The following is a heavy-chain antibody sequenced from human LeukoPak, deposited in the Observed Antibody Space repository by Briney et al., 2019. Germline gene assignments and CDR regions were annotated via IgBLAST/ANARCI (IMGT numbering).Heavy chain of an antibody. CDR1: GFTFSSYE. CDR2: ISSSGSTI. J-gene: IGHJ4*02. D-gene: IGHD1-26*01. CDR3: ARVFLREPTRFDY. V-gene: IGHV3-48*03. Sequence: GGFLRLSCAASGFTFSSYEMNWVRQAPGKGLEWVSYISSSGSTIYYADSVKGRFTISRDNAKNSLYLQMNSLRAEDTAVYYCARVFLREPTRFDYWGQGTLVTVSS.